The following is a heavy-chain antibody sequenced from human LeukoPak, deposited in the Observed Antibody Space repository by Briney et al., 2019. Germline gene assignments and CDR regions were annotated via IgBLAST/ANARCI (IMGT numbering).Heavy chain of an antibody. CDR3: AKYPGVGPKYYYYYGMDV. V-gene: IGHV3-23*01. CDR1: GFTFSSYA. J-gene: IGHJ6*02. CDR2: TSGSGGST. D-gene: IGHD1-26*01. Sequence: PGGSLRLSCAASGFTFSSYAMSWVRQAPGKGLEWVSATSGSGGSTYYADFVKGRFTISRDNSKNTLYLQMNSLRAEDTAVYYCAKYPGVGPKYYYYYGMDVWGRGTTVTVSS.